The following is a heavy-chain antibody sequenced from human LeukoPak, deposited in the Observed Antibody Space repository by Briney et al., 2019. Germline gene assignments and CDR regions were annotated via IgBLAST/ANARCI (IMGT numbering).Heavy chain of an antibody. D-gene: IGHD3-9*01. CDR3: ARQAAGYSLELDY. Sequence: PGGSLRLSCAASGFTFSSYGMHWVRQAPGKGLEWVSYISSSGSTIYYADSVKGRFTISRDNAKNSLYLQMNSLRAEDTAVYYCARQAAGYSLELDYWGQGTLVTVSS. V-gene: IGHV3-48*04. CDR1: GFTFSSYG. CDR2: ISSSGSTI. J-gene: IGHJ4*02.